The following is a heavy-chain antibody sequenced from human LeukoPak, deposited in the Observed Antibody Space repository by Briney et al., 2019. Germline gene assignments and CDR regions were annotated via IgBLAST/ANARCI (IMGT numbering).Heavy chain of an antibody. CDR2: LYPAGDT. CDR1: GITVSANY. Sequence: GGSLRLSCAASGITVSANYMSWVRQTPGKGLEWVSTLYPAGDTYFADSVRGRFTISRDISKNTVYLQMGSLRAEDTAVYFCARVHFPYGDFDYWGQGALVTVSS. D-gene: IGHD4-17*01. CDR3: ARVHFPYGDFDY. V-gene: IGHV3-53*01. J-gene: IGHJ4*02.